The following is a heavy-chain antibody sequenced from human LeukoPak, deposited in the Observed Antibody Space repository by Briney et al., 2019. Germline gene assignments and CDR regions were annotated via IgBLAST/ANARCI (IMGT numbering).Heavy chain of an antibody. CDR1: GFTFSSYW. D-gene: IGHD1-26*01. Sequence: GGSLRLSCAASGFTFSSYWMHWVRQAPGKGLVWVSRINSDGSSTSYADSVKGRFTISRDNAKNSLYLQMNSLRAEDTAVYYCARVVGSHYAFDYWGQGTLVTVSS. J-gene: IGHJ4*02. V-gene: IGHV3-74*01. CDR3: ARVVGSHYAFDY. CDR2: INSDGSST.